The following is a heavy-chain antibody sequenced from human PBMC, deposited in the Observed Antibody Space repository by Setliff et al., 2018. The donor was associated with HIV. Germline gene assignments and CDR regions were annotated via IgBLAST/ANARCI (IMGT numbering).Heavy chain of an antibody. D-gene: IGHD2-21*01. V-gene: IGHV3-33*01. CDR3: ARDIGDVPERTVFDV. J-gene: IGHJ3*01. Sequence: GGSLRLSCAASGFTFSSFGMHWVRQVPGKGLEWVAVIWYDGINKNYADSLKGRFTISRDNAKNSLYLQMNSLRAEDTAVYYCARDIGDVPERTVFDVWGQGTMVTVSS. CDR1: GFTFSSFG. CDR2: IWYDGINK.